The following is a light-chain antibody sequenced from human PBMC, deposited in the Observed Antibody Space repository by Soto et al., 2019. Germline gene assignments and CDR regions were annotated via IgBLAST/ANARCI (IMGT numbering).Light chain of an antibody. CDR2: DVS. J-gene: IGLJ1*01. CDR1: STDVGRYNY. CDR3: TSYTSDSTYV. Sequence: QSALTQPASVSGSPGQSITISCTGTSTDVGRYNYVSWYQQHPGKAPKLMVYDVSNRPSWVSNRFSGSKSGITASLTISGLQAKDEADYYCTSYTSDSTYVFGTGTKLTVL. V-gene: IGLV2-14*01.